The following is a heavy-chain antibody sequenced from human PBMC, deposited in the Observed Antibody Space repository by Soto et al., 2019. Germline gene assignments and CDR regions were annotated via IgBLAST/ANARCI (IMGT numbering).Heavy chain of an antibody. Sequence: GESLKISCKVSGYNFNNYWIAWVRQMPGKGLEWMGIIHPSKSSTRYSPSFEGQVTISADESISTAYLQWSSLKASDTAMYYCARQVEMATIPYYFDYWGQGTLVTVSS. V-gene: IGHV5-51*01. CDR3: ARQVEMATIPYYFDY. CDR2: IHPSKSST. J-gene: IGHJ4*02. D-gene: IGHD5-12*01. CDR1: GYNFNNYW.